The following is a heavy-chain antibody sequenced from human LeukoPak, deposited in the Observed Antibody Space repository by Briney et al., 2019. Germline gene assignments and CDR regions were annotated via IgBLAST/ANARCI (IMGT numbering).Heavy chain of an antibody. D-gene: IGHD2-15*01. V-gene: IGHV4-59*02. CDR2: IYYSGST. CDR1: GGSVSPYY. Sequence: SETLSLTCTVSGGSVSPYYWSWIRQPPGKGLEWIGYIYYSGSTDYNPSLKSRVTISVDTSKNQFSLKLSSVTAADTAVYYCARRSSGRSAYYYGMDVWGQGTTVTVSS. J-gene: IGHJ6*02. CDR3: ARRSSGRSAYYYGMDV.